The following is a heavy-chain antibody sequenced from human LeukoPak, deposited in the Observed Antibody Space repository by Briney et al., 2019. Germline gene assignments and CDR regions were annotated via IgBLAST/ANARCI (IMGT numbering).Heavy chain of an antibody. D-gene: IGHD6-13*01. CDR3: ARDERTAAADPEYFQH. CDR1: GFTFSSYW. V-gene: IGHV3-7*01. CDR2: IKQDGSEK. Sequence: PGGSLRLSCAASGFTFSSYWMSWVRQAPGKGLEWVANIKQDGSEKYYVDSVKGRFTISRDNAKNSLYLQMNSLRAEDMAVYYCARDERTAAADPEYFQHWGQGTLVTVSS. J-gene: IGHJ1*01.